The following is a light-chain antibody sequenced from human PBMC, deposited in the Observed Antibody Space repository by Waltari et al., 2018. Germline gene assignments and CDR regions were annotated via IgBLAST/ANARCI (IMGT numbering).Light chain of an antibody. CDR3: QQYDTYPYT. Sequence: DIQMTQSPSTLSASIGDRVTITCRASQSISSWVAWYQQRPGKAPKLLIYKASSLQVGVSSRVSGSGSGTEFTLTISSLQADDFATYYCQQYDTYPYTFGQGTKLDIK. CDR1: QSISSW. V-gene: IGKV1-5*03. CDR2: KAS. J-gene: IGKJ2*01.